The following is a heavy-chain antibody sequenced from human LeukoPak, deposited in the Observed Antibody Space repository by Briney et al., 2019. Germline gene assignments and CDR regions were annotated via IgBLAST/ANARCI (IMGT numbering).Heavy chain of an antibody. V-gene: IGHV3-30-3*01. J-gene: IGHJ4*02. D-gene: IGHD6-13*01. CDR1: GFTFSSYS. CDR3: ARDAPSPGAAHSSSYYFDY. Sequence: GGSLRLSCAASGFTFSSYSMHWVRQAPGKGLEWVAVLSYDGSNEYYTDSVRGRFTISRDNSKNTLLLQMNSLRIEDTAEYYCARDAPSPGAAHSSSYYFDYWGQGTLVTVSS. CDR2: LSYDGSNE.